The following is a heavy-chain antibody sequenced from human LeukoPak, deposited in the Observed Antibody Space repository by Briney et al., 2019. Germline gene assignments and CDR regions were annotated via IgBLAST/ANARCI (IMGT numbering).Heavy chain of an antibody. J-gene: IGHJ6*03. CDR1: GFTFSSYE. V-gene: IGHV3-48*03. Sequence: GGSLRLSCAASGFTFSSYEMNWVRQAPGKGLEWVSYISSSGSTIYYADSVKGRFTISRDNAKNSLYLQMNSLRAEDTAVYYCARTRPTNYYDSSGPMDVWGKGTTVTVSS. D-gene: IGHD3-22*01. CDR3: ARTRPTNYYDSSGPMDV. CDR2: ISSSGSTI.